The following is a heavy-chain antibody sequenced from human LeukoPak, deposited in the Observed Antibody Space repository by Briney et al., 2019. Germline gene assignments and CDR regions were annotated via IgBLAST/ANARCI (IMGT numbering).Heavy chain of an antibody. Sequence: PGGSLRLSCAASGFTFSSYAMSWVRQAPGKGLEWVSAISGSGGSTYYADSVKGRFTISRDNSKNTLYLQMNSLRAEDTAVYYCAKARAFDILTGYYSYFDYWGQGTLVTVSS. D-gene: IGHD3-9*01. CDR3: AKARAFDILTGYYSYFDY. CDR1: GFTFSSYA. J-gene: IGHJ4*02. V-gene: IGHV3-23*01. CDR2: ISGSGGST.